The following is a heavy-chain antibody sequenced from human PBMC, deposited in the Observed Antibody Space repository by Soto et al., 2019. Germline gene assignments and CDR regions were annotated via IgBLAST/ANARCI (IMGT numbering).Heavy chain of an antibody. CDR1: GGTFSSYA. CDR3: ARRYDSSGYYSVRYYYYGMDV. CDR2: IIPIFGTA. J-gene: IGHJ6*02. V-gene: IGHV1-69*13. D-gene: IGHD3-22*01. Sequence: SVKVSCKASGGTFSSYAISWVRQAPGQGLEWMGGIIPIFGTANYAQKFQGRVTITADESTSIAYMERSSLRSEDTAVYYCARRYDSSGYYSVRYYYYGMDVWGQVTTVTVSS.